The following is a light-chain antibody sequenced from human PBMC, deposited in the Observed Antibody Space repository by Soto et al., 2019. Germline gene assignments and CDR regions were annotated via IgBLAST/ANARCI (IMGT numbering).Light chain of an antibody. CDR1: SSDVGGYNY. J-gene: IGLJ1*01. CDR2: DVS. CDR3: SSYTSSYYV. Sequence: ALTQPASVSGSPGQSITISCTGTSSDVGGYNYVSWYQQHPGKAPKLMIYDVSNRPSGVSNRFSGSKSGNTASLTISGLQAEDEADYYCSSYTSSYYVFGTGTKVTVL. V-gene: IGLV2-14*01.